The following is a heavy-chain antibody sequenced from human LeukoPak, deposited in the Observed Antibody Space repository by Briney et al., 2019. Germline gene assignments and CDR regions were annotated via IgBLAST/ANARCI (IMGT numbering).Heavy chain of an antibody. J-gene: IGHJ4*02. CDR3: AGDLRDFWSGSFDY. V-gene: IGHV3-53*01. CDR2: IYSGGST. CDR1: GFTVSSNY. D-gene: IGHD3-3*01. Sequence: GGSLRLSCAASGFTVSSNYMSWVRQAPGKGLEWVSVIYSGGSTYYADSVKGRFTISRDNSKNTLYLQMNSLRAEDTAVYYCAGDLRDFWSGSFDYWGQGTLATVSS.